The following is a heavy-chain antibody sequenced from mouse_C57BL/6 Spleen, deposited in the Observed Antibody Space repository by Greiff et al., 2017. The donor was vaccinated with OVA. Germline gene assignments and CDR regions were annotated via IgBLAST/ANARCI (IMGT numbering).Heavy chain of an antibody. V-gene: IGHV1-59*01. J-gene: IGHJ2*01. Sequence: VQLQQPGAELVRPGTSVKLSCKASCYTFTSYWMHWVKQRPGQGLEWIGVIDPSDSYTNYNQKFKGKATLTVDTSSSTAYMQLSSLTSEDSAVYYCARWSTTVAYYFDYWGQGTTLTVSS. CDR3: ARWSTTVAYYFDY. CDR2: IDPSDSYT. CDR1: CYTFTSYW. D-gene: IGHD1-1*01.